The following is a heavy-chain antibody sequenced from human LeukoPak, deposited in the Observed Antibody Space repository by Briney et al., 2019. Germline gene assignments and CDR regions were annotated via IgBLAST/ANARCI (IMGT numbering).Heavy chain of an antibody. CDR2: IYYSGST. D-gene: IGHD5-24*01. CDR3: ARAGDGYNDYFDY. V-gene: IGHV4-59*01. CDR1: GGSISSYY. Sequence: ETPSLTCTVSGGSISSYYWSWIGQPPGKGLEWIGYIYYSGSTNYNPSLKSRVTISADTSKNQFSLKLSSVTAADTAVYYCARAGDGYNDYFDYWGQGNLVTVSS. J-gene: IGHJ4*02.